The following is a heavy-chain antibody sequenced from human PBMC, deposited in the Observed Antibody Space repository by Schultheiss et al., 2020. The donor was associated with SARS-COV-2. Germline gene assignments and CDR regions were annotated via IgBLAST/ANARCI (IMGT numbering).Heavy chain of an antibody. V-gene: IGHV3-23*01. CDR2: ISGSGGST. D-gene: IGHD6-6*01. CDR3: AKGPRSIIRTDY. CDR1: GFTFSSYA. J-gene: IGHJ4*02. Sequence: GESLKISCAASGFTFSSYAMSWVRQAPGKGLEWVSAISGSGGSTYYADSVKGRFTISRDNSKNTLYLQMNSLRAEDTAVYYCAKGPRSIIRTDYWGQGTLVTGSS.